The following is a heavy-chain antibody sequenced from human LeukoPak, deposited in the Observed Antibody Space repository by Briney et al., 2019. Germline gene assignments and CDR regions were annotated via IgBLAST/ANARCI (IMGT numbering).Heavy chain of an antibody. J-gene: IGHJ4*02. V-gene: IGHV3-23*01. D-gene: IGHD5-18*01. Sequence: PGGSLRLSCAASGFTFSSYAMGWVRQAPGKGLEWVSAITASGGNTYYADSVKGRFTISRDNSKNTLYLQVNSLRAKDTAVYYCAKGNGYSYGRYYFDYWGQGTLVTVSS. CDR3: AKGNGYSYGRYYFDY. CDR1: GFTFSSYA. CDR2: ITASGGNT.